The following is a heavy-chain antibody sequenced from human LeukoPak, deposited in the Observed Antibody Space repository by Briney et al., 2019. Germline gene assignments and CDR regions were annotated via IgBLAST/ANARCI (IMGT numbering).Heavy chain of an antibody. J-gene: IGHJ4*02. Sequence: GGSLRLSCAASGFTFSSSGMHWVRQAPGKGLEWVAVISYDGSNKYYADSVKGRFTFSRDNSKNTLYLQMNGLRAEDTAIYYCAKDRYDSYKYYFDDWGQGTLVTVSS. V-gene: IGHV3-30*18. CDR3: AKDRYDSYKYYFDD. CDR2: ISYDGSNK. CDR1: GFTFSSSG. D-gene: IGHD3-22*01.